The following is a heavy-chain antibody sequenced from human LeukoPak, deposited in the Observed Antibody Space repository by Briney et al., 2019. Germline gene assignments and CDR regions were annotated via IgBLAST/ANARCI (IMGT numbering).Heavy chain of an antibody. CDR1: GGSISSYY. CDR3: ARETAVAGNYDY. CDR2: IYYSGST. D-gene: IGHD6-19*01. V-gene: IGHV4-59*01. Sequence: SETLSLTCTVSGGSISSYYWSWIRQPPGKGLEWIGYIYYSGSTNYNPSLKSRVTISVDTSKNQFSLKLSSVTAADTAVYYCARETAVAGNYDYWGQGTLVTVSS. J-gene: IGHJ4*02.